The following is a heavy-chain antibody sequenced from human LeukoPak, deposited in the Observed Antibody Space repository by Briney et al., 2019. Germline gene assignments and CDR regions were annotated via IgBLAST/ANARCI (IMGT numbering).Heavy chain of an antibody. J-gene: IGHJ4*02. CDR2: ISGSGGSA. D-gene: IGHD6-13*01. Sequence: GGSLGLSCAASGFTFSSYAMSWVRQAPGKGLEWVSAISGSGGSAYYADSVKGRFTISRDNSKNTLYLQMNSLRAEDTAVYYCARDSRTGSWRSSFDYWGQGTLVTVSS. CDR3: ARDSRTGSWRSSFDY. CDR1: GFTFSSYA. V-gene: IGHV3-23*01.